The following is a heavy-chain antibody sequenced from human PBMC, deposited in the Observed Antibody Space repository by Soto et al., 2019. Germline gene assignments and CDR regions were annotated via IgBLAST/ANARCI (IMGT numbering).Heavy chain of an antibody. CDR1: GFTFSNAW. D-gene: IGHD6-6*01. CDR2: IKSKTDGGTT. V-gene: IGHV3-15*07. J-gene: IGHJ6*02. CDR3: TTASYSSSSSSDYYYGMDV. Sequence: GGSLRLSCAASGFTFSNAWMNWVRQAPGKGLEWVGRIKSKTDGGTTDYAAPVKGRFTIPREDSKNTLYLQMNSLKTEDTAVYYCTTASYSSSSSSDYYYGMDVWGQGTTVTVSS.